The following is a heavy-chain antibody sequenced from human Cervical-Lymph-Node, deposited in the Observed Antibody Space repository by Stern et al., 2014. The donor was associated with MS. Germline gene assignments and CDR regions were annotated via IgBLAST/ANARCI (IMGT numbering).Heavy chain of an antibody. J-gene: IGHJ5*02. CDR2: INPIFGIA. CDR3: ARDRTIFGVAGAWFDP. D-gene: IGHD3-3*01. CDR1: GGTFSSDA. Sequence: QVQLVESGAEVKKPGSSVKVSCKASGGTFSSDAISWLRQAPGQGLEWMGKINPIFGIANYARKLQGRVTITADKSTSTAYLELSSLRSEDTAVYYCARDRTIFGVAGAWFDPWGQGTLVTVSS. V-gene: IGHV1-69*09.